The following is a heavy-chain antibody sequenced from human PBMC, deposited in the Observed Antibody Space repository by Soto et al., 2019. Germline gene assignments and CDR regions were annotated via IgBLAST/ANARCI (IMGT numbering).Heavy chain of an antibody. D-gene: IGHD3-9*01. CDR2: IWYDGSNK. Sequence: QVQLVESGGGVVQPGRSLRLSCAASGFTFSSYGMHWVRQAPGKGLEWVAVIWYDGSNKYYADSVKGRFTISRDNSKNTLYLQMNSLRAEDTAVYYCARDPNYDILTGYWNEYYFDYWGQGTLVTVSS. CDR3: ARDPNYDILTGYWNEYYFDY. CDR1: GFTFSSYG. V-gene: IGHV3-33*01. J-gene: IGHJ4*02.